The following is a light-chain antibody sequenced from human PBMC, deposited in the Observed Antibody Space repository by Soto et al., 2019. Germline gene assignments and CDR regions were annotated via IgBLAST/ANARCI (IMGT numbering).Light chain of an antibody. J-gene: IGKJ1*01. V-gene: IGKV3-15*01. CDR1: QSVSSN. CDR3: QQYNNWPRT. CDR2: GAS. Sequence: EIVMTQSPATLSVSPGERATLSCRASQSVSSNLAWSQQKPGQAPKLLIYGASTRATGIPARFSCSGTGTEFTLTISSMQAEDFEVYYCQQYNNWPRTFGQGTKVEIK.